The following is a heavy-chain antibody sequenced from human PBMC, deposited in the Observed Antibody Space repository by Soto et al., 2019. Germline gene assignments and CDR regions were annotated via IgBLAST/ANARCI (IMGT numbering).Heavy chain of an antibody. D-gene: IGHD3-10*01. J-gene: IGHJ5*02. CDR1: GGTFSGYT. CDR2: IIPILGIA. V-gene: IGHV1-69*04. CDR3: AREGGPAGWFDX. Sequence: SVKVSCKASGGTFSGYTISWVRQAPGQGLEWMGRIIPILGIANYAQKFQGRVTITADKSTSTAYMELSSLRSEDTAVYYCAREGGPAGWFDXWGQGTLVTVSS.